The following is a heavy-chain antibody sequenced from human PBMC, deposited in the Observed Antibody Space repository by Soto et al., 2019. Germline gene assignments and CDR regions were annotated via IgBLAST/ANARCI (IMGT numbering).Heavy chain of an antibody. V-gene: IGHV6-1*01. CDR3: VRLIGNRWLES. J-gene: IGHJ5*01. CDR2: TYYRSKWYN. D-gene: IGHD2-8*01. Sequence: SQTLSLTGDISGDSVATNTGTWVWIRQSPSRGLEWLGRTYYRSKWYNDYAVSVKSRINISPDTSKNQLSLQLNSVTPDDTAVYYCVRLIGNRWLESWGQGTLVTGSS. CDR1: GDSVATNTGT.